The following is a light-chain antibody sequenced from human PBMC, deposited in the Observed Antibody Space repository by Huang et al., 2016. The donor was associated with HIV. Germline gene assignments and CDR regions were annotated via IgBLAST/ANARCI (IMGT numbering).Light chain of an antibody. V-gene: IGKV3-15*01. J-gene: IGKJ1*01. CDR1: QSVSSN. CDR2: GAS. Sequence: EVVMTQSPATLSVSPGERATLSCRASQSVSSNLAWYQQKVGQAPRLLIYGASIRATGIPARVSGSGSGTEFTLTISSLQSEEFAVYYCQQYNNWPRTFGQGTKVEIK. CDR3: QQYNNWPRT.